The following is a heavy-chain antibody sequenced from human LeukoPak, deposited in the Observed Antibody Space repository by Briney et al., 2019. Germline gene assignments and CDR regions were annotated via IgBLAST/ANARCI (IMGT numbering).Heavy chain of an antibody. Sequence: ASLKVSCKASGYTFTGYYMHWVRQAPGQGLEWMGWINPNSGDTYYAQKFQGRVTMTRDTSISTAYMELSRLRSEDTAVYYCAKDAGRGYTYGLYSFDYWGQGTLVTVSS. CDR2: INPNSGDT. D-gene: IGHD5-18*01. V-gene: IGHV1-2*02. J-gene: IGHJ4*02. CDR3: AKDAGRGYTYGLYSFDY. CDR1: GYTFTGYY.